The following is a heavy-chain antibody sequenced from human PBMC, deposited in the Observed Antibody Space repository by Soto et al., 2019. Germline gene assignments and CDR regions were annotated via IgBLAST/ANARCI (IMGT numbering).Heavy chain of an antibody. J-gene: IGHJ6*03. CDR3: ARGALPLSSSYYYHYFMDF. V-gene: IGHV3-7*01. Sequence: PGGSLRLSCAASGFTFSSYWMSWVRQAPGKGLEWVANIKQDGSEKYYVDSVKGRFTISRDNAKNSLYLQMNSLRAEDTAVYYCARGALPLSSSYYYHYFMDFWGKGTTVIVSS. CDR2: IKQDGSEK. CDR1: GFTFSSYW. D-gene: IGHD6-6*01.